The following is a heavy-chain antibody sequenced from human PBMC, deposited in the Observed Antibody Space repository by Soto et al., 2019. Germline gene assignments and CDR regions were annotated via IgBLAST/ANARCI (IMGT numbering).Heavy chain of an antibody. V-gene: IGHV1-18*01. CDR3: ARDPCSSTSCYAGYNWFDP. J-gene: IGHJ5*02. D-gene: IGHD2-2*01. CDR2: ISAYNGNT. Sequence: ASVKVSCKASGYTFTSYGISWVRQAPGQGLEWMGWISAYNGNTNYAQKLQGRVTMTTDTSTSTAYMELRSLRSDDTAVYYCARDPCSSTSCYAGYNWFDPWGQGTLVTVSS. CDR1: GYTFTSYG.